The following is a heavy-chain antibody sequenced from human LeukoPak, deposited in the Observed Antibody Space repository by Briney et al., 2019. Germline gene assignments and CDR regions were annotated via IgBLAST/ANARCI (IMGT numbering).Heavy chain of an antibody. J-gene: IGHJ4*02. Sequence: GGSLRLSCAASGFTFSTFAMIWVRQPPGKGLEWVSSIFPSGGEIHYADSVKGRFTISRDNAKNSLYLQMNSLRAEDTAVYYCARLNLPLYCSSTSCEVDYWGQGTLVTVSS. CDR3: ARLNLPLYCSSTSCEVDY. D-gene: IGHD2-2*01. CDR1: GFTFSTFA. V-gene: IGHV3-21*01. CDR2: IFPSGGEI.